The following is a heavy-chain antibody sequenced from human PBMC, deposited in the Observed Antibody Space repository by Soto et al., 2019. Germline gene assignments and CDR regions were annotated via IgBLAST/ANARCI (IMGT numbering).Heavy chain of an antibody. D-gene: IGHD3-3*01. CDR3: ARNYDFWSGYPDYYYGMDV. CDR2: IYSGGST. V-gene: IGHV3-53*01. J-gene: IGHJ6*02. CDR1: VFTVSSNY. Sequence: PVGSLRLSCASSVFTVSSNYMSWVRQSPGKWLEWVSVIYSGGSTYYADSVKGRFTISRDNSKNTLYLQMNSLRAEDTAVYYCARNYDFWSGYPDYYYGMDVWGPGTTV.